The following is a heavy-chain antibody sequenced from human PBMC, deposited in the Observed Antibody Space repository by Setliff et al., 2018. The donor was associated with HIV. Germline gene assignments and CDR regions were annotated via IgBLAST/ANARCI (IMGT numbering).Heavy chain of an antibody. CDR3: ARDYGELPRGRGAFDI. CDR2: VNRDGSST. D-gene: IGHD1-26*01. J-gene: IGHJ3*02. Sequence: GGSLRLSCAASGFTFGRFWMHWVRQAPGKGLVWVSRVNRDGSSTTYADSVKDRFTISRDNAKNTLYLQMNSLRAEDTAVYYCARDYGELPRGRGAFDIGGQGTMVTVSS. CDR1: GFTFGRFW. V-gene: IGHV3-74*01.